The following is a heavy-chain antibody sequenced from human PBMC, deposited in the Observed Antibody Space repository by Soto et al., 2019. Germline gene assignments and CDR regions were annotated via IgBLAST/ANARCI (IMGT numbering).Heavy chain of an antibody. CDR3: ARHSIQAAGTY. V-gene: IGHV3-23*01. D-gene: IGHD6-13*01. Sequence: GGSLRLSCVASGFSFSNYAMSWVRQAPGKGLEWVAVISGGGGNTDYADAVKGRFTISRDNSQNTLYLQLNSLRAEDTAIYYCARHSIQAAGTYWGQGRLATSP. CDR1: GFSFSNYA. CDR2: ISGGGGNT. J-gene: IGHJ4*02.